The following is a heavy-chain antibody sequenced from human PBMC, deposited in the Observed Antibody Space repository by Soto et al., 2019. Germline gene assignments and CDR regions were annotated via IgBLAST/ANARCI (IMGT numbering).Heavy chain of an antibody. D-gene: IGHD6-13*01. J-gene: IGHJ3*02. V-gene: IGHV3-9*01. Sequence: EVQLVESGGGLVQPGRSLRLSCAASGFTFDDYAMHWVRQAPGKGLEWVSGISWNSGSIGYADSVKGRFTISRDNAKNSLYLQMNSLRAEDTALYYCAKDIDSSSWYPSAFDMWGQGTMVTVSS. CDR1: GFTFDDYA. CDR2: ISWNSGSI. CDR3: AKDIDSSSWYPSAFDM.